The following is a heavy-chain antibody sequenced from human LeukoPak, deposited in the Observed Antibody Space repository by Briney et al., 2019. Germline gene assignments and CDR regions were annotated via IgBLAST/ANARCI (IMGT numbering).Heavy chain of an antibody. D-gene: IGHD3-3*01. CDR3: AKSLVLSGSSPLGY. Sequence: PGGSLRLSCAASGFTFSSYAMSWVRQAPGKGLEWVSGISGTGGSTYYADSVRGRFSISRDNSKNTVYLQMNSLRAEDTAVYYCAKSLVLSGSSPLGYWGQGTLVTVSS. CDR1: GFTFSSYA. CDR2: ISGTGGST. J-gene: IGHJ4*02. V-gene: IGHV3-23*01.